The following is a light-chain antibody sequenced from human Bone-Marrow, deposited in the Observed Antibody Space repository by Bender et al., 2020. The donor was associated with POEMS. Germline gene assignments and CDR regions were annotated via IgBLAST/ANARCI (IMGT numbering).Light chain of an antibody. CDR2: GNS. Sequence: QSVLTQPPSVSGTPGQRVTISCSGSSSNIASNSVYWYQQLPGTAPKLLIYGNSNRPSGVPDRFSGSKSGTSASLAISGLRSEDEADYYCAAWDDRLSAWVFGGGTKLTVL. CDR3: AAWDDRLSAWV. CDR1: SSNIASNS. V-gene: IGLV1-47*02. J-gene: IGLJ3*02.